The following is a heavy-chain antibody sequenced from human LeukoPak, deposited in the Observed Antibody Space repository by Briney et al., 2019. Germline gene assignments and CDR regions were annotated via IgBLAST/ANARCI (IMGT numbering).Heavy chain of an antibody. D-gene: IGHD3-22*01. J-gene: IGHJ6*02. CDR2: ISGSGGST. V-gene: IGHV3-23*01. CDR1: GFTFSSYA. Sequence: PGGSLRLSCAASGFTFSSYAMSWVRQAPGKGLEWVSAISGSGGSTYYADSVKGRFTISRDNSKNTLYLQMNSLRAEDTAVYYCAKDLSTRITMIVVVPYYYYGMDVWGQGTTATVSS. CDR3: AKDLSTRITMIVVVPYYYYGMDV.